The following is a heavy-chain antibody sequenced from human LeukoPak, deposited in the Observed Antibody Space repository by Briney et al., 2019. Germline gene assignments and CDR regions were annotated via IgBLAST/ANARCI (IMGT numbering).Heavy chain of an antibody. J-gene: IGHJ4*02. D-gene: IGHD2-2*01. V-gene: IGHV4-4*02. CDR3: ARDTLGYCSSTSCWQVFDY. CDR2: IYHSGST. Sequence: SETLSLTCAVSGGSISSSNWWSWVRQPPGQGLEWIGEIYHSGSTNYNPSLKSRVTISVDKSKNQFSLKLSSVTAADTAVYYCARDTLGYCSSTSCWQVFDYWGQGTLVTVSS. CDR1: GGSISSSNW.